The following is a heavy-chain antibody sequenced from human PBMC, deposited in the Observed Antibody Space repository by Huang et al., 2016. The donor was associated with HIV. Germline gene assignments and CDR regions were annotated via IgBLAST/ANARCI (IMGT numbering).Heavy chain of an antibody. CDR2: ITSSSGSR. Sequence: EVQLMESGGGLVQPGGSLRLSCAASGFTFRTYNMNWVRQAPGKGLEWVSYITSSSGSRYYADAVKGRFTIARDNVKNSLYLQMNSLRAEDTAVYYCARFGSYYYGSGSYLDAFDIWGQGTMVTVSS. CDR3: ARFGSYYYGSGSYLDAFDI. V-gene: IGHV3-48*01. D-gene: IGHD3-10*01. CDR1: GFTFRTYN. J-gene: IGHJ3*02.